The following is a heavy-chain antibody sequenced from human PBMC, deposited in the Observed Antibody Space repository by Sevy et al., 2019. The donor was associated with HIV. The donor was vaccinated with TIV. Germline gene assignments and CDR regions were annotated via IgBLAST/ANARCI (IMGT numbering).Heavy chain of an antibody. CDR2: FSPSGDNT. D-gene: IGHD3-22*01. Sequence: GGSLRLSCAASGFTFSSYAMSWVRQAPGKGLEWVSTFSPSGDNTYYVDSVKGRFTISRANSKNTLYLQMNRLRAEDTAVYFCVKGGRYYDNGGYSPFDYWGQGTLVTVSS. CDR1: GFTFSSYA. CDR3: VKGGRYYDNGGYSPFDY. V-gene: IGHV3-23*01. J-gene: IGHJ4*02.